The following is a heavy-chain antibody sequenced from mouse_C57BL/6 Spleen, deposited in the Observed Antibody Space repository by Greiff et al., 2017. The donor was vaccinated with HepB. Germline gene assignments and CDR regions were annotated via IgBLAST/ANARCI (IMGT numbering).Heavy chain of an antibody. J-gene: IGHJ3*01. D-gene: IGHD2-5*01. CDR3: ARSGSNYGFAY. V-gene: IGHV1-64*01. CDR1: GYTFTSYW. Sequence: QVQLKQPGAELVKPGASVKLSCKASGYTFTSYWMHWVKQRPGQGLEWIGMIHPNSGSTNYNEKFKSKATLTVDKSSSTAYMQLSSLTSEDSAVYYCARSGSNYGFAYWGQGTLVTVSA. CDR2: IHPNSGST.